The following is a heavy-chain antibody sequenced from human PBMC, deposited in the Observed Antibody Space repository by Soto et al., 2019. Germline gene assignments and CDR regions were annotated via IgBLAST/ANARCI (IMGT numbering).Heavy chain of an antibody. D-gene: IGHD2-15*01. CDR3: ARRTVVTPPYWYFDL. CDR1: GGSISSYY. CDR2: IYYSGST. V-gene: IGHV4-59*01. Sequence: QVQLQESGPGLVKPSETLSLTCTVSGGSISSYYWSWIRQPPGKGLEWIGYIYYSGSTNYNPSLKSRVTISVDTSKNQFSLKLSSVTAADTAVYYCARRTVVTPPYWYFDLWGRGTLVTVSS. J-gene: IGHJ2*01.